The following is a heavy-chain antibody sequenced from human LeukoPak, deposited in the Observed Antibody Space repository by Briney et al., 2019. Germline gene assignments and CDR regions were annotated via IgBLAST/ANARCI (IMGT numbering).Heavy chain of an antibody. D-gene: IGHD4-17*01. CDR3: ARTTVTPGSYDAFDI. Sequence: PSQTLSLTCTVSGGSISSGGYYWRRIRQHPGKGLEWIGYIYYSGSTYYNPSLKSRVTISVDTSKNQFSLKLSSVTAADTAVYYCARTTVTPGSYDAFDIWGQGTMVTVSS. V-gene: IGHV4-31*03. J-gene: IGHJ3*02. CDR2: IYYSGST. CDR1: GGSISSGGYY.